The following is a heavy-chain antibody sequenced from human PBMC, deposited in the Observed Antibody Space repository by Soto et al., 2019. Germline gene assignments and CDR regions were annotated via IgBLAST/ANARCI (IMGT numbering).Heavy chain of an antibody. CDR1: GFTFYIYA. J-gene: IGHJ4*02. Sequence: EVQLLESGGGLVQPGGSLRLSCAASGFTFYIYAMSWVRQAPGKGLEWVSGIFGNGGGISYADSVKGRFTISRDNSNNLLYLQMNCLRAEDTAVYYCAKDRQPDGLWPFDHWGQGTLVTVSS. CDR3: AKDRQPDGLWPFDH. D-gene: IGHD2-8*01. CDR2: IFGNGGGI. V-gene: IGHV3-23*01.